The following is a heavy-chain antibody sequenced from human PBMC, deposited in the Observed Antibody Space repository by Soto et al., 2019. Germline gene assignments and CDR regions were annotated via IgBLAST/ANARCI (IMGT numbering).Heavy chain of an antibody. CDR1: GGSISSGGYY. J-gene: IGHJ4*02. Sequence: PSETLSLTCTVSGGSISSGGYYWSWIRQHLGKGLEWIGYIYYSGSTYYNPSLKSRVTISVDTSKNQFSLKLSSVTAADKALYYCARRSSSWYGGNYFDYWGQGTLVTVSS. CDR2: IYYSGST. V-gene: IGHV4-31*03. D-gene: IGHD6-13*01. CDR3: ARRSSSWYGGNYFDY.